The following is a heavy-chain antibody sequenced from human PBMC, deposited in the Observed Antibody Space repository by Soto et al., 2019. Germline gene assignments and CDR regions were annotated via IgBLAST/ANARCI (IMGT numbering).Heavy chain of an antibody. V-gene: IGHV1-18*01. CDR1: GYTFTSYG. CDR3: ARDLRGYDLGDAFDI. Sequence: ASVKVSCKASGYTFTSYGISWVRQAPGQGLEWMGWISAYNGNTNYAQKLQGRVTMTTDTSTSTAYMELRSLRSDDTAAYYCARDLRGYDLGDAFDIWGQGTMVTVSS. CDR2: ISAYNGNT. D-gene: IGHD5-12*01. J-gene: IGHJ3*02.